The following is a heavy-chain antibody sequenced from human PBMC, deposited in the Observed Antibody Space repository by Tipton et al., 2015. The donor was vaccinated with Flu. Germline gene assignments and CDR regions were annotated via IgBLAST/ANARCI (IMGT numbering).Heavy chain of an antibody. J-gene: IGHJ6*02. D-gene: IGHD2-2*01. CDR1: GFTFSDYY. Sequence: SLRLSCVASGFTFSDYYMTWIRQAPGKGLEWVSHISGSGGTKHYVDPVKGRFTISRDNAKNSLYLQMNSLRAEDTAVYYCASPGYCSGTSCHLTDGGQGATVTVSS. CDR2: ISGSGGTK. V-gene: IGHV3-11*01. CDR3: ASPGYCSGTSCHLTD.